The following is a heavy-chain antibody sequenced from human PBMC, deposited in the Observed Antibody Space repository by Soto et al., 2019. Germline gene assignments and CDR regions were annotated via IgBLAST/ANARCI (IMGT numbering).Heavy chain of an antibody. J-gene: IGHJ1*01. D-gene: IGHD3-16*01. V-gene: IGHV3-30*19. CDR3: ARWGTTGGLDV. Sequence: QVQLVESGGGVVQPGTSLRVSCVGSGFTFRSYVIHWVRQAPGKGLEWVALTSDDGSDKYYDDSVRGRFTISRDNSRNTVNLQMDSLRLEDTAIYYCARWGTTGGLDVWGQGTLVSVSS. CDR1: GFTFRSYV. CDR2: TSDDGSDK.